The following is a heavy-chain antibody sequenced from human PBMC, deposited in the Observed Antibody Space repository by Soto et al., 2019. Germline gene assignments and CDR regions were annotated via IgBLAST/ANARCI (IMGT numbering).Heavy chain of an antibody. CDR3: ARQYGSRYYFDY. V-gene: IGHV1-69*02. CDR1: GGTFSSYT. D-gene: IGHD3-10*01. J-gene: IGHJ4*02. CDR2: IIPILGIA. Sequence: VQLVQSGAEVKKPGSSVKVSCKASGGTFSSYTISWVRQAPGQGLEWMGRIIPILGIANYAQKFQGRVTITADKSTSTADMELSSLRSEDTAVYYCARQYGSRYYFDYWGQGTLVTVSS.